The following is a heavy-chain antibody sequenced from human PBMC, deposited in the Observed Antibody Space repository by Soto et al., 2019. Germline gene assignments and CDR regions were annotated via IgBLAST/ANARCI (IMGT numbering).Heavy chain of an antibody. J-gene: IGHJ6*02. Sequence: GEFLKISCKGSGYSFTSYWISWVRQMPGKGLEWMGRIDPSDSYTNYSPSFQGHVTISADKSISTAYLQWSSLKASDTAMYYCARLAMATRRGYYGMDVWGQGTTVTVSS. V-gene: IGHV5-10-1*01. D-gene: IGHD5-12*01. CDR2: IDPSDSYT. CDR3: ARLAMATRRGYYGMDV. CDR1: GYSFTSYW.